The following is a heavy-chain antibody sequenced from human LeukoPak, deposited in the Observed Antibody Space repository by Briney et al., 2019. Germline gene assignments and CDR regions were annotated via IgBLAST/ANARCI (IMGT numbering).Heavy chain of an antibody. Sequence: GESLKISCKGSGYSFTSYWIGWVRQMPGKGLEWMGIFYPGDSDTRYSPSFQGHVTISADKSISTAYLQWSSLKASDTAMYYCAAEYCSGGSCYSGLYDYWGQGTLVTVSS. V-gene: IGHV5-51*01. CDR1: GYSFTSYW. CDR3: AAEYCSGGSCYSGLYDY. D-gene: IGHD2-15*01. CDR2: FYPGDSDT. J-gene: IGHJ4*02.